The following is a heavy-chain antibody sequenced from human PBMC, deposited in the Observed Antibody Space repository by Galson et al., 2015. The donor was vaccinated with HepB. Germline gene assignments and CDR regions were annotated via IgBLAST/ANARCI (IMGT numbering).Heavy chain of an antibody. V-gene: IGHV4-61*10. J-gene: IGHJ3*01. CDR3: ARVVGQWLIHDAFDL. D-gene: IGHD6-19*01. CDR2: IYSSGIT. Sequence: SETLSLTCTVSGGSITSSNYCWTWIRQPAGKGLEWIGRIYSSGITNYHPSLKSRVTISVDTSKNQFSLKLTSLTVADTAVYFCARVVGQWLIHDAFDLWGQGTLVTVSS. CDR1: GGSITSSNYC.